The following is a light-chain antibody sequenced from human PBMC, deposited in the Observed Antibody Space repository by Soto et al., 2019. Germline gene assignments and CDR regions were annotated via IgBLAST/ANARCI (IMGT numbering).Light chain of an antibody. J-gene: IGKJ1*01. V-gene: IGKV3-20*01. CDR1: QSVSSTF. CDR3: QQYASSVT. Sequence: PGERATLSCRASQSVSSTFFAWYQLTPGQAPRLLIYGASNRATGIPDRFSGSGSGTDFTLTISRLEPEDFAAYYCQQYASSVTFGQGTKVEIK. CDR2: GAS.